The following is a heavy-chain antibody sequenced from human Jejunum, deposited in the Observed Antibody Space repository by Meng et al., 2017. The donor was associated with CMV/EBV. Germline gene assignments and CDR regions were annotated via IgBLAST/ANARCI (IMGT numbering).Heavy chain of an antibody. CDR1: GYPFATFG. CDR2: ISAYNGNT. D-gene: IGHD3-3*01. Sequence: SGYPFATFGCGLVRLAPGQRPEWMGWISAYNGNTKFAQKFQGRGALTTDTSTTTAYMELTSLRSDDTAIYFYARDPHDFWSPYFFDFWGQGTLVTVSS. J-gene: IGHJ5*01. CDR3: ARDPHDFWSPYFFDF. V-gene: IGHV1-18*01.